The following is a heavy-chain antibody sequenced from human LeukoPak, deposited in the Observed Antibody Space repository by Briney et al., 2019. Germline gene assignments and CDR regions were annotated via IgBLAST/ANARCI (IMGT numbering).Heavy chain of an antibody. V-gene: IGHV3-7*03. Sequence: GGSLRLSCAASGFTFSSYWMSWVRQAPGKGLEWVANIKQDGSEKYYVDSAKGRFTISRDNSKNTLYLQMNSLRAEDTAVYYCAKGVVVAPDVTPFDYWGQGTLVTVSS. CDR3: AKGVVVAPDVTPFDY. D-gene: IGHD2-2*01. CDR2: IKQDGSEK. CDR1: GFTFSSYW. J-gene: IGHJ4*02.